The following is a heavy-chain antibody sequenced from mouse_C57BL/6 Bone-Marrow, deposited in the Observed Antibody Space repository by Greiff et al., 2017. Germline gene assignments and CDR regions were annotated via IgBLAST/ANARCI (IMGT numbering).Heavy chain of an antibody. CDR2: IDPSDSYN. J-gene: IGHJ4*01. CDR3: ARDYDYHYYAMDY. Sequence: VQLQQPGAELVMPGASVKLSCKASGYTFTSYWMHWVKQRPGQGLEWIGAIDPSDSYNNYNQKFKGKSTLTVDKSSSTAYMKLSSLTSEASAVYYCARDYDYHYYAMDYWCQGTSVTVSS. V-gene: IGHV1-69*01. D-gene: IGHD2-4*01. CDR1: GYTFTSYW.